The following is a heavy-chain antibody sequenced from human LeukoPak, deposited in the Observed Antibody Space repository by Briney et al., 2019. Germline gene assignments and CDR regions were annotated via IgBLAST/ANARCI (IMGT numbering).Heavy chain of an antibody. V-gene: IGHV4-4*07. D-gene: IGHD6-13*01. CDR1: GGSIRSYH. J-gene: IGHJ6*03. CDR3: AREEAAAWYYYMDV. Sequence: SETLSLTCTVSGGSIRSYHWSWIRQPAGKGLEWIGRIYSSGSTNCNRSLKSRVTMSVDTSKIQFSLKLSSVTAADTAVYYCAREEAAAWYYYMDVWGKGTMVTVSS. CDR2: IYSSGST.